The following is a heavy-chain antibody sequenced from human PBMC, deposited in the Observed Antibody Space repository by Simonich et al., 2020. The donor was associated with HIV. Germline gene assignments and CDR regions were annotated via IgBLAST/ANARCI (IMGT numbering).Heavy chain of an antibody. CDR2: IDHRERP. V-gene: IGHV4-34*01. CDR1: GGSFSGYY. J-gene: IGHJ4*02. Sequence: QVHLQQWGAGLLKPSETLSLTCAVYGGSFSGYYWNWIRQPPGKGLEWIGEIDHRERPNHNPSLKERVTISVDTSKNQFSLKLSSVTAADTAVYYCARRSGYDLDYWGQGTLVTVSS. CDR3: ARRSGYDLDY. D-gene: IGHD5-12*01.